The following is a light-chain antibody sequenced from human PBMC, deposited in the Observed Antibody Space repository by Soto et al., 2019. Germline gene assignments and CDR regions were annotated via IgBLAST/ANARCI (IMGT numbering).Light chain of an antibody. J-gene: IGLJ2*01. CDR1: SSNIGSNY. CDR3: AAWDDSLSGHVV. CDR2: RNN. Sequence: QSVLTQPPSASGTPGQMVTISCSGSSSNIGSNYVYWYQQLPGTAPKLLIYRNNQRPSGVPDRFSGSKSGTSASLATSGLQSEDEADYYCAAWDDSLSGHVVFGGGTKLTVL. V-gene: IGLV1-47*01.